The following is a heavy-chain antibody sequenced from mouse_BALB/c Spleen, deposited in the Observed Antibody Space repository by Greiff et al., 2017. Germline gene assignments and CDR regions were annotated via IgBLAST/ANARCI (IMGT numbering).Heavy chain of an antibody. CDR2: IWGDGST. CDR3: ARHDYDGGTYYWYFDV. V-gene: IGHV2-6-7*01. D-gene: IGHD2-4*01. CDR1: GFSLTGYG. J-gene: IGHJ1*01. Sequence: VKLMESGPGLVAPSQSLSITCTVSGFSLTGYGVNWVRQPPGKGLEWLGMIWGDGSTDYNSALKSRLSISKDNSKSQVFLKMNSLQTDDTARYYCARHDYDGGTYYWYFDVWGAGTTVTVSS.